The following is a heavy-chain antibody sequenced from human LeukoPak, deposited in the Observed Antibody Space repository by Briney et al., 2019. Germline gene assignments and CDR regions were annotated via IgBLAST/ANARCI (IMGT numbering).Heavy chain of an antibody. CDR3: AKVRYGGNSGFGS. CDR2: ISSNGGRI. CDR1: GFTFSGYA. J-gene: IGHJ4*02. D-gene: IGHD4-23*01. Sequence: GGSLRLSCSASGFTFSGYAMHWVRQAPGKGLEHVSAISSNGGRIYYADSVKGRFTISRDNSKNTLYLQLSSLRAEDMAVYYCAKVRYGGNSGFGSWGQGTLVTVSS. V-gene: IGHV3-64D*06.